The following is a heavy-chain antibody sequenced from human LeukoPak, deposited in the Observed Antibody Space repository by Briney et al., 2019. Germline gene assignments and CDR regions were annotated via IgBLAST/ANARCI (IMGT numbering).Heavy chain of an antibody. CDR3: ARHPMTTVTFFDY. CDR2: ISSSSSTI. D-gene: IGHD4-17*01. V-gene: IGHV3-48*01. CDR1: GFIFSDYN. J-gene: IGHJ4*02. Sequence: PGGSLRLSCAASGFIFSDYNMNWARQAPGKGLEWVSYISSSSSTIYYADSVKGRFTISRDNAKNSLYLQMNSLRAEDTAEYFCARHPMTTVTFFDYWGQGTLVTVSS.